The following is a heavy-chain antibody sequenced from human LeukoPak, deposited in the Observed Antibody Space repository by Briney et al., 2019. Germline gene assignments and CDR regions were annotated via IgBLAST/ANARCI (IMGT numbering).Heavy chain of an antibody. Sequence: GGSLRLSCAASGFTFSSYTMNWVRQAPGKGLEWVSFISSSSSYISYGDSVRGRFTISRDNAKNSLYLQMNSLRAEDTALYYCARERGYCSSTRCHSFDYWGQGTLVTVSS. J-gene: IGHJ4*02. D-gene: IGHD2-2*01. CDR2: ISSSSSYI. V-gene: IGHV3-21*01. CDR1: GFTFSSYT. CDR3: ARERGYCSSTRCHSFDY.